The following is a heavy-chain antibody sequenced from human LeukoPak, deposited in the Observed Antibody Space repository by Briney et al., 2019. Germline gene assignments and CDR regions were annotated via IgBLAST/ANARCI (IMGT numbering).Heavy chain of an antibody. J-gene: IGHJ4*02. V-gene: IGHV1-69*04. Sequence: SVKVSCKASGGTFSSYAISWVRQAPGQGLEWMGRIIPILGIANYAQKLQGRVTMTTDTSTSTAYMELRSLRSDDTAVYYCARRPTYYDFWSGYQDLGYFDYWGQGTLVTVSS. CDR2: IIPILGIA. CDR1: GGTFSSYA. D-gene: IGHD3-3*01. CDR3: ARRPTYYDFWSGYQDLGYFDY.